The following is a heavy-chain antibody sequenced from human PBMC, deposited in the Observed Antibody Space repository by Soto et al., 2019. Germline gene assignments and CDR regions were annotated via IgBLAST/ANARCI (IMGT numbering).Heavy chain of an antibody. V-gene: IGHV1-69*13. CDR2: IISIFGTA. D-gene: IGHD3-10*01. CDR1: GGTFSSYA. CDR3: ARVRYYGSGSLHWFDP. J-gene: IGHJ5*02. Sequence: SVKVSCKASGGTFSSYAISWVRQAPGQGLEWMGGIISIFGTANYAQKFQGRVTITADESTSTAYMELSSLRSEDTAVYYCARVRYYGSGSLHWFDPWGQGTLVTVSS.